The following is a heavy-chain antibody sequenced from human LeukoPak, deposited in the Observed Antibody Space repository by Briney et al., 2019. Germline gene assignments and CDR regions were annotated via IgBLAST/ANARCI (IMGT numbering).Heavy chain of an antibody. J-gene: IGHJ4*02. CDR1: GFTFSSYG. CDR3: AKDILTGFAYDAFDY. V-gene: IGHV3-30*18. D-gene: IGHD3-9*01. CDR2: ISYDGSNK. Sequence: GGSLRLSCAASGFTFSSYGMHWVRQAPGKGLEWVAVISYDGSNKYYADSVEGRFTISRDNSKNTLYLQMNSLRAEDTAVYYCAKDILTGFAYDAFDYWGQGTLVTVSS.